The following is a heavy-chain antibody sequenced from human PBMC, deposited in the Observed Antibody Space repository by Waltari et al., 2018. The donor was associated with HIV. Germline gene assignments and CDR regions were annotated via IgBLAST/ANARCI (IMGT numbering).Heavy chain of an antibody. CDR2: IRYEGSNK. D-gene: IGHD3-22*01. J-gene: IGHJ2*01. Sequence: QVQLVESGGAVVPAGGSLRLSCTASGVHFSRYAMHWVRKAPGKGLEWVAFIRYEGSNKYYGDSVKGRFTISRDNSKNTLYLQMNSLRAEDTAVYYCAKGGMIVVAMYCDLWGRGTLLTVSS. V-gene: IGHV3-30*02. CDR1: GVHFSRYA. CDR3: AKGGMIVVAMYCDL.